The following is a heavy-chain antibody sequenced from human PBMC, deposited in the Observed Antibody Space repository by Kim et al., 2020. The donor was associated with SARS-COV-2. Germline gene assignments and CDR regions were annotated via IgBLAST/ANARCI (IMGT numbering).Heavy chain of an antibody. CDR3: ARAPFTLPLTDSYWYFDL. V-gene: IGHV4-31*03. J-gene: IGHJ2*01. CDR2: IYYSGST. CDR1: GGSISSGGFY. D-gene: IGHD3-9*01. Sequence: SETLSLTCTVSGGSISSGGFYWSWIRQHPGKGLEWIGYIYYSGSTYYNPSLKSRVTISVDTSKNQFSLKLSSVTAADTAVYYCARAPFTLPLTDSYWYFDLWGRGTLVTVSS.